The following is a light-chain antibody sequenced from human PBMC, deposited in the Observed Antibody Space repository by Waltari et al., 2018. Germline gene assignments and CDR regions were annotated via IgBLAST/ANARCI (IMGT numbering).Light chain of an antibody. CDR3: AAWDNSLSAWV. V-gene: IGLV1-47*01. CDR2: RNS. J-gene: IGLJ3*02. CDR1: SPHPGRNP. Sequence: QSVLPQPPSASGTPGQSVTIPCSASSPHPGRNPVHWYQPLPVTAPQPLIYRNSQRPSGVPDRPSGSKSGTSASLAMSGLRSEDEADYYCAAWDNSLSAWVFGGGTKLTVL.